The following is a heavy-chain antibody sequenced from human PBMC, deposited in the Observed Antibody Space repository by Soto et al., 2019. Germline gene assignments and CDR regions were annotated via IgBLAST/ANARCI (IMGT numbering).Heavy chain of an antibody. D-gene: IGHD5-12*01. CDR1: GFSIKTSGVG. V-gene: IGHV2-5*01. J-gene: IGHJ6*02. Sequence: SGPTLVNPTQTLTLTCTCSGFSIKTSGVGVGWILQPPGTTLEWLALIYWNDLKRYTPSLESRLTITKDTAKYQVILRVTNVDPEDTATSYCAHSRGYNGYEPPPLYEMDVWGQGTTVTVSS. CDR3: AHSRGYNGYEPPPLYEMDV. CDR2: IYWNDLK.